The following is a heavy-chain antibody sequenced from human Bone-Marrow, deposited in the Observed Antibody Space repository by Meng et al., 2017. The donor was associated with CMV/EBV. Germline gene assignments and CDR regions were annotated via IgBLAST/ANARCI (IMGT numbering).Heavy chain of an antibody. Sequence: GESLKISCAASGFTFSSYWMHWVRQAPGKGLVWVSRINSDGSSTSYADSVKGRFTISRDNAKNTLYLQMNSLRAEDTAVYYCARMVRNVWSGYSFDYWGQGTLITVSP. D-gene: IGHD3-3*01. CDR1: GFTFSSYW. J-gene: IGHJ4*02. V-gene: IGHV3-74*01. CDR3: ARMVRNVWSGYSFDY. CDR2: INSDGSST.